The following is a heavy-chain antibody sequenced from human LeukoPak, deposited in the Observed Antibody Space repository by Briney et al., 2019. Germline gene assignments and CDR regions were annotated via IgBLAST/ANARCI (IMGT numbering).Heavy chain of an antibody. D-gene: IGHD2-15*01. CDR3: ARDPLLWQRNNWFDP. J-gene: IGHJ5*02. CDR1: GYTFTSYY. V-gene: IGHV1-46*01. Sequence: ASVTVSCKASGYTFTSYYMHWVRQAPGQVLEWMGIIHPSGCRTSYAQKFQGRVTMTRDTSTSTVYMELSSLRSEDTAVYYCARDPLLWQRNNWFDPWGRGTLVTVSS. CDR2: IHPSGCRT.